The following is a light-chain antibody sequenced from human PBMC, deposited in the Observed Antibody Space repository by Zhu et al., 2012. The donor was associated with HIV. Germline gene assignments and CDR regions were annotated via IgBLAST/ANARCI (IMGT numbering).Light chain of an antibody. V-gene: IGKV3D-20*02. CDR1: QSVNKNY. J-gene: IGKJ5*01. CDR3: QQRTNWPIT. CDR2: DAF. Sequence: EIVLTQSPGTLSLSPGERATLSCRASQSVNKNYLAWYQQKVGQAPRLLIYDAFSRATGIPDRFSGSGSGTDFTLIINSLEPEDFALYYCQQRTNWPITFGQGTRLEIK.